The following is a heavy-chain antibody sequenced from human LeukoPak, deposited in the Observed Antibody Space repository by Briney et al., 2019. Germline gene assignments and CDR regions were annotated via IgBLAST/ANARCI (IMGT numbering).Heavy chain of an antibody. CDR2: INHSGGT. V-gene: IGHV4-34*01. Sequence: SETLSLTCAVYGGSFSGYYWSWIRQPPGKGLEWIGEINHSGGTNYNPSLKSRVTISVDTSKNQFSLKLSSVTAADTAVYYYARDGIAAAGPYFDYWGQGTLVTVSS. D-gene: IGHD6-13*01. CDR3: ARDGIAAAGPYFDY. CDR1: GGSFSGYY. J-gene: IGHJ4*02.